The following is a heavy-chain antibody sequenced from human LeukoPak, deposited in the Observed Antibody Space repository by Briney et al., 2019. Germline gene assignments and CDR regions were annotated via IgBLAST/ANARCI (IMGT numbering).Heavy chain of an antibody. Sequence: PGGSLRLSCAASGFTFSSYAMHWVRQAPGKGLEWVAVISYDGSNKYYADSVKGRFTISRDNSKNTLYLQMNSLRAEDTAVYYCARDLSIRIYYFDYWGQGTLVTVSS. CDR1: GFTFSSYA. CDR3: ARDLSIRIYYFDY. J-gene: IGHJ4*02. CDR2: ISYDGSNK. V-gene: IGHV3-30-3*01. D-gene: IGHD1-14*01.